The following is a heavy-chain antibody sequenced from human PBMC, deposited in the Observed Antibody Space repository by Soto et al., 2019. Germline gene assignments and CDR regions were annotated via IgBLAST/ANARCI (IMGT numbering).Heavy chain of an antibody. D-gene: IGHD3-9*01. Sequence: SGPTLVHPTQPLTLTCTVSGFSLSTSGMCVSWIRQPPGKALEWLALIDWDDEKFYSTSLKTRLTISKDTSKNLVVLTMTNMDPVDTGTYYCAWTPIRYVDLYYNMDVWGQGTTVTVSS. CDR2: IDWDDEK. V-gene: IGHV2-70*01. J-gene: IGHJ6*02. CDR3: AWTPIRYVDLYYNMDV. CDR1: GFSLSTSGMC.